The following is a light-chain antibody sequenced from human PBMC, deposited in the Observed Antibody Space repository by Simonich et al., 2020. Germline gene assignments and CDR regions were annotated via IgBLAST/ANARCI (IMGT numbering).Light chain of an antibody. CDR3: CSYAGSYTEV. J-gene: IGLJ2*01. CDR1: SSDVGGYNY. CDR2: DVS. Sequence: QSALTQPSSVSGSPGQSVTISCTGTSSDVGGYNYVSWYQPHPGKAPKLLIYDVSRRPSGVPDRFSGSKSGNTASLTISGLQAEDEADYYCCSYAGSYTEVFGGGTKLTVL. V-gene: IGLV2-11*01.